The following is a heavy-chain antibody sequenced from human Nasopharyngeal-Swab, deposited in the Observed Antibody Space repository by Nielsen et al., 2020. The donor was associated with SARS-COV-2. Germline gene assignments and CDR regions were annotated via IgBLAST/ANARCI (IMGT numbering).Heavy chain of an antibody. D-gene: IGHD2-2*01. J-gene: IGHJ4*02. V-gene: IGHV3-30-3*01. CDR2: ISYDGSNK. Sequence: GESLKISCAASGFTFSSYAMHWVRQAPGKGLEWVAVISYDGSNKYYAGSVKGRFTISRDNSKNTLYLQMNSLRAEDTAVYYCASGSPINVVPAARHPRQFDYWGQGTLVTVSS. CDR1: GFTFSSYA. CDR3: ASGSPINVVPAARHPRQFDY.